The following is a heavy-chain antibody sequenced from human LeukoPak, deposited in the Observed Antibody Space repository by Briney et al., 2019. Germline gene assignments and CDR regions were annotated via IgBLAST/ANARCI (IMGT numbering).Heavy chain of an antibody. D-gene: IGHD6-19*01. CDR1: GYTFTSYD. CDR2: MNPNSGNT. CDR3: ARVSEYSSGNDY. V-gene: IGHV1-8*01. Sequence: ASVKVSCKASGYTFTSYDINWVRQATGQGLEWMGWMNPNSGNTGYAQKFQGRVTMTRNTSISTAYMELSSLRSEDTAVYYCARVSEYSSGNDYWDQGTLVTVSS. J-gene: IGHJ4*02.